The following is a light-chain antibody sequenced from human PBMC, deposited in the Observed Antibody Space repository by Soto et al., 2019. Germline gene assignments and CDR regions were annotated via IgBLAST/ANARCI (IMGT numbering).Light chain of an antibody. CDR2: DAS. V-gene: IGKV1-5*01. Sequence: DIQMTQSPSTLSASVGDRVTITCRASQSISSWLAWYQQTPGKAPKLLIYDASSLESGVPSRFSGSGSGTEFTLTISSLQPYDFATYYCQQYNSYWGTFGQGTKVEIK. J-gene: IGKJ1*01. CDR3: QQYNSYWGT. CDR1: QSISSW.